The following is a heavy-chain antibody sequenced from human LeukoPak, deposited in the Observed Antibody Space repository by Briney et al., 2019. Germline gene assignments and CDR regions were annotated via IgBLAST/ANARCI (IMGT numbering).Heavy chain of an antibody. CDR2: INHSGST. Sequence: PSETLSLTCAVYGGSFSGYYWSWIRQPPGKGLEWIGEINHSGSTYYNPSPKSRVTISVDTSKNQFSLKLSSVTAADTAVYYCARVEVRFLENLHWFDPWGQGTLVTVSS. CDR3: ARVEVRFLENLHWFDP. J-gene: IGHJ5*02. D-gene: IGHD3-3*01. V-gene: IGHV4-34*01. CDR1: GGSFSGYY.